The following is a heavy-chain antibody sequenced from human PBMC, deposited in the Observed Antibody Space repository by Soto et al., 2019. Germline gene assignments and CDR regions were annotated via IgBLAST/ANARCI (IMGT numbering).Heavy chain of an antibody. J-gene: IGHJ4*02. V-gene: IGHV1-46*01. CDR3: ARDATGIGLFDS. D-gene: IGHD3-16*01. Sequence: QVQLVQSGAEVKKPGASVKVSCEASGYTFISYYMHWVRQAPGQGLEWMGIMNPSGGSTSYAQKSQGRVTMNRDTTTNTVYMELSSLRSDATAVYYCARDATGIGLFDSWGQGTLVTVSS. CDR1: GYTFISYY. CDR2: MNPSGGST.